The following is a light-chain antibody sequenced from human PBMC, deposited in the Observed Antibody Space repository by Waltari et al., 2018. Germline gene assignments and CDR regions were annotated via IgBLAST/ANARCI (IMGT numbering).Light chain of an antibody. J-gene: IGLJ2*01. CDR1: SSNIGSNT. V-gene: IGLV1-44*01. CDR3: AAWDDNLSGYVV. Sequence: QSVLTQPPSASGTPGQRVTISCSGSSSNIGSNTVNWYQKLPGTAPKLLIYTNNQPPSGVPDRFSGSKSGTSASLAISGLQSEDEADYYCAAWDDNLSGYVVFGGGTKLTVL. CDR2: TNN.